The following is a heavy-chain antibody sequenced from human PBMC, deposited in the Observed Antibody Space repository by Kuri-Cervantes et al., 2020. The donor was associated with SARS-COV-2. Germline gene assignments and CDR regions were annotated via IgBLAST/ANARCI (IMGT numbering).Heavy chain of an antibody. CDR1: GYSFTSYW. J-gene: IGHJ3*02. CDR3: ARFYTYYDFWSGYRTDDAFDI. D-gene: IGHD3-3*01. V-gene: IGHV5-51*01. Sequence: KVSCKGSGYSFTSYWIGWVRQMPGKGLEWMGIIYPGDSDTRYSPSFQGQVTISADKSISTAHLQWSSLKASDTAMYYCARFYTYYDFWSGYRTDDAFDIWGQGTMVTVSS. CDR2: IYPGDSDT.